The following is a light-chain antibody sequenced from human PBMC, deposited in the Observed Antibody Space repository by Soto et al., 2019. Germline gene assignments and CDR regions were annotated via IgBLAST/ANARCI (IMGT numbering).Light chain of an antibody. CDR2: DVS. V-gene: IGKV1-5*01. CDR3: QQYNGYPLT. Sequence: DIQMTQSPSTLSASVGDRVTITCRASQTLSSWLAWYQQKPGKAPELLIYDVSSLASGVPSRFSVSGSCTEFTLTISSLQPDDFATYYCQQYNGYPLTFGGGTKVEIK. CDR1: QTLSSW. J-gene: IGKJ4*01.